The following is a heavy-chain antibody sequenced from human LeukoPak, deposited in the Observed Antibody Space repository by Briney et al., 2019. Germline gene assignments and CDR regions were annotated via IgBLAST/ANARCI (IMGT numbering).Heavy chain of an antibody. D-gene: IGHD6-6*01. CDR1: GGSISSSSYY. J-gene: IGHJ5*02. CDR2: IYYSGST. V-gene: IGHV4-39*01. CDR3: ASDEGSSSSWNFSWFDP. Sequence: SETLSLTCTVSGGSISSSSYYWGWIRQPPGKGLEWIGSIYYSGSTYYNPSLKSRVTISVDTSKNQFSLKLSSVTAADTAVYYCASDEGSSSSWNFSWFDPWGQGTLVTVSS.